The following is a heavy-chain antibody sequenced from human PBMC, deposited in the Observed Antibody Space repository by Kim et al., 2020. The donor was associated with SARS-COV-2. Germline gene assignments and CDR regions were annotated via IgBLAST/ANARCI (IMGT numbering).Heavy chain of an antibody. CDR2: MNPNSGNT. D-gene: IGHD1-7*01. J-gene: IGHJ6*02. CDR1: GYTFTSYD. CDR3: ARKLGYYYYYGMDV. V-gene: IGHV1-8*01. Sequence: ASVKVSCKASGYTFTSYDINWVRQATGQGLEWMGWMNPNSGNTGYAQKFQGRVTMTRNTSISTAYMELSSLRSEDTAVYYCARKLGYYYYYGMDVWGQGTTVTVSS.